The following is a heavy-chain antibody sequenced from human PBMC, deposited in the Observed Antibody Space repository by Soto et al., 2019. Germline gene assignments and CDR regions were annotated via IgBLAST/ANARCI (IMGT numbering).Heavy chain of an antibody. Sequence: QVQLVQSGGEVKKPGASVKVSCQASGYTFSDYAISWVRQAPGQGLEWMGWISASTRNTDQAQNFQGRVILTLDTSTNTDYMELRRLRSDDTAVYYCVRCYCSVGSCYACWHFDLWGRGTLVTVSS. CDR1: GYTFSDYA. CDR3: VRCYCSVGSCYACWHFDL. D-gene: IGHD2-15*01. J-gene: IGHJ2*01. V-gene: IGHV1-18*01. CDR2: ISASTRNT.